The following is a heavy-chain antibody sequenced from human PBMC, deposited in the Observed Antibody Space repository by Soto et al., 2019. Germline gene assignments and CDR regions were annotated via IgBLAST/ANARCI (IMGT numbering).Heavy chain of an antibody. V-gene: IGHV1-69*06. CDR1: GGTFSSYA. J-gene: IGHJ6*02. CDR2: IIPIFGTA. D-gene: IGHD4-17*01. CDR3: ASGDYGGNSGYYYGMDV. Sequence: QVQLVQSGAEVKKPGSSVKVSCKASGGTFSSYAISWVRQAPGQGLEWMGGIIPIFGTANYAQKFQGRVTITADKSTSTAYMELSSLRSEDTAVYYCASGDYGGNSGYYYGMDVWGQGTTVTVSS.